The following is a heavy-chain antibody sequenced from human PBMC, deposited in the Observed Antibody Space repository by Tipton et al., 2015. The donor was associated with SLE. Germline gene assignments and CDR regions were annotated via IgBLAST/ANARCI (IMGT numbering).Heavy chain of an antibody. CDR2: IYYSGNT. Sequence: TLSLTCTVSGGSISSSSYYWGWIRQPPGKGLEWIGSIYYSGNTYYNPSLKSRVTISVDTSKNQFSLKLSSVTAADTAVYYCARRNYDSSGYGYFDYWGQGTLVTASP. V-gene: IGHV4-39*01. CDR3: ARRNYDSSGYGYFDY. J-gene: IGHJ4*02. D-gene: IGHD3-22*01. CDR1: GGSISSSSYY.